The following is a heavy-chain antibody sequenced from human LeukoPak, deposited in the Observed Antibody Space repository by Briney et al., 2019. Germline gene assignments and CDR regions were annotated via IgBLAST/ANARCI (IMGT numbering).Heavy chain of an antibody. D-gene: IGHD6-6*01. Sequence: SETLSLTCTVSGGSIRSHYWNWIRQPPGKGLEWTGYNYDSGSTTSNPSLNSRVAISVDTSKNQFSLRLTSVTAADTAVYYCAREQGPVAARLNYYYYYMDVWGEGTTVTVSS. J-gene: IGHJ6*03. CDR3: AREQGPVAARLNYYYYYMDV. CDR1: GGSIRSHY. V-gene: IGHV4-59*11. CDR2: NYDSGST.